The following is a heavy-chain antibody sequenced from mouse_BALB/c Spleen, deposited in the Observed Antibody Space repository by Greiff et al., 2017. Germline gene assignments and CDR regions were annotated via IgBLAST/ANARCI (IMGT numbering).Heavy chain of an antibody. D-gene: IGHD2-3*01. Sequence: QVQLKESGPGLVAPSQSLSITCTVSGFSLTSYGVHWVRQPPGKGLEWLGVIWAGGSTNYNSALMSRLSISKDNSKSQVFLKMNSLQTDDTAMYYCAREGGIYDGYLKAMDYWGQGTSVTVSS. CDR2: IWAGGST. V-gene: IGHV2-9*02. J-gene: IGHJ4*01. CDR3: AREGGIYDGYLKAMDY. CDR1: GFSLTSYG.